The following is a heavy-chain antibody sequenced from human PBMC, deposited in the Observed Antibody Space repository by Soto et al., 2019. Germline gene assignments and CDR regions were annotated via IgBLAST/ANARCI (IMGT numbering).Heavy chain of an antibody. CDR3: ARHQDYYGSGSYYNVAYFDY. J-gene: IGHJ4*02. Sequence: PSETLSLTCTVSGGSISSGGYYLSWIRQHPGKGLEWIGYIYYSGSTNYNPSLKSRVTISVDTSKNQFSLKLSSVTAADTAVYYCARHQDYYGSGSYYNVAYFDYWGQGTLVTVSS. D-gene: IGHD3-10*01. CDR2: IYYSGST. V-gene: IGHV4-31*03. CDR1: GGSISSGGYY.